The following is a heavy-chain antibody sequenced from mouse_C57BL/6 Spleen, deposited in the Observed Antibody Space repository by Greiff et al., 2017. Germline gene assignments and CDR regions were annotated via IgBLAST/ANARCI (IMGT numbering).Heavy chain of an antibody. D-gene: IGHD2-2*01. CDR3: AREGVTRGVDY. J-gene: IGHJ4*01. CDR2: ISDGGSYT. Sequence: EVHLVESGGGLVKPGGSLKLSCAASGFTFSSYAMSWVRQTPEKRLGWVATISDGGSYTYYPDNVKGRFTISRDNAKNTLYLQMSHLKSEDTAMYYCAREGVTRGVDYWGQGTSVTVSS. CDR1: GFTFSSYA. V-gene: IGHV5-4*01.